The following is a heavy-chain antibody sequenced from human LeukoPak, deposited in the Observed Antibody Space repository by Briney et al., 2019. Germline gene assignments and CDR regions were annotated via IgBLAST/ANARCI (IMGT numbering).Heavy chain of an antibody. J-gene: IGHJ3*01. Sequence: GGSLRLSCAASGFTFSSYAMSWVRQAPGKGLEGVSGISGSGGSTYYADSVKGRFTISRDNSKNTLYLQMNSLRAEDTAVYHCAKGRYYYENSDAFELWGQGTIVSVSS. V-gene: IGHV3-23*01. CDR1: GFTFSSYA. CDR3: AKGRYYYENSDAFEL. D-gene: IGHD3-22*01. CDR2: ISGSGGST.